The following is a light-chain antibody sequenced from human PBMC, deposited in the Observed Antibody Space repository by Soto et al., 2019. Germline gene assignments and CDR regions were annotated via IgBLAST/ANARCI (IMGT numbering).Light chain of an antibody. CDR3: QQYNNWPRT. CDR2: GVS. CDR1: QSVSNN. V-gene: IGKV3D-15*01. Sequence: EIVMTQSPATLSVSPGKRATLSCRASQSVSNNLAWYQQKPGQAPSLLLYGVSTRATGIPTRFSGSGSGTEFTLTINSLQSEDFAIYYCQQYNNWPRTFGPGTKVDFK. J-gene: IGKJ3*01.